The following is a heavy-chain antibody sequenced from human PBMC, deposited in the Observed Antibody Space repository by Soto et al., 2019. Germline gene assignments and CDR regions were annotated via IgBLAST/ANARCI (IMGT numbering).Heavy chain of an antibody. CDR3: ARADTAMVNFDY. CDR1: GGSVSSGSYY. J-gene: IGHJ4*02. V-gene: IGHV4-61*01. D-gene: IGHD5-18*01. Sequence: QVQLQESGPGLVKPSETLSLTCTVSGGSVSSGSYYWSWIRQPPGKGLEWIGYIYYSGSTNYNPSLTGGVTISVDTSKNQFSLKLSSVTAADTAVYYCARADTAMVNFDYWGQGTLVTVSS. CDR2: IYYSGST.